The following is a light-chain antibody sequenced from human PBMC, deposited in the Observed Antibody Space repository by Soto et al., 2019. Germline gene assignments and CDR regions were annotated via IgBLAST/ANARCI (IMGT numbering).Light chain of an antibody. Sequence: QSVLTQPPSVSAAPGQKVTISCSGSSSNIGKNYVSWYQQLPGTAPKLLIYDNNKRPSGIPDRFSGSKSGTSATLGITGLQTGDEADYYCGTWDSGLNNGVFGGGTKVTVL. CDR3: GTWDSGLNNGV. V-gene: IGLV1-51*01. CDR2: DNN. CDR1: SSNIGKNY. J-gene: IGLJ2*01.